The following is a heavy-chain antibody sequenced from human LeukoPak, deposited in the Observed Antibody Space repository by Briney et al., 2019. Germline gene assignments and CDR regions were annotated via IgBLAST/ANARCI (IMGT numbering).Heavy chain of an antibody. J-gene: IGHJ2*01. CDR2: INYSGST. CDR3: AREGFYRYHGSGSYDYWYFDL. V-gene: IGHV4-59*01. CDR1: GGSISSYY. Sequence: SETLSLACTVSGGSISSYYWSWIRQPPGKGLEWIGYINYSGSTNYNPSLKSRVTISLDTSKNQFSLKLNSVTAADTAVYYCAREGFYRYHGSGSYDYWYFDLWGRGTLVTVSS. D-gene: IGHD3-10*01.